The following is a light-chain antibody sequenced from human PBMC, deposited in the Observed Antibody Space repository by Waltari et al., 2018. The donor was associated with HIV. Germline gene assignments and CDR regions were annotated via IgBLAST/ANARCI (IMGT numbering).Light chain of an antibody. CDR3: CSFAGSSAFRV. CDR1: SSDVGGYNY. CDR2: DVN. Sequence: QSALTQPASVSGSPGPSITIPCTGTSSDVGGYNYFSWYQQHPGEAPKLIIYDVNKPPSGVSNRFSGSKSGNTASLTISGLQAEDEADYSCCSFAGSSAFRVFGGGTKLTVL. V-gene: IGLV2-23*02. J-gene: IGLJ3*02.